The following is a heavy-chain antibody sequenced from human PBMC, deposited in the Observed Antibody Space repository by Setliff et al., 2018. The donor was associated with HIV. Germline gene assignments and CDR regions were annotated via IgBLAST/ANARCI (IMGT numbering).Heavy chain of an antibody. CDR1: GGTFNNYA. CDR3: ATVFYYNSESYSLDY. Sequence: SVKVSCKASGGTFNNYAISWVRQAPGQGLEWVGGIIPLFGTTHYAQKFQGRVTITADESTNTAHMELNSLRSIDTAMYYCATVFYYNSESYSLDYWGQGMLVTVSS. D-gene: IGHD3-10*01. J-gene: IGHJ4*02. V-gene: IGHV1-69*13. CDR2: IIPLFGTT.